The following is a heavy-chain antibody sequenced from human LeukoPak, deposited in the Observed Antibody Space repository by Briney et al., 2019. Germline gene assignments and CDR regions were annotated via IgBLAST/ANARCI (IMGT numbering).Heavy chain of an antibody. Sequence: SETLSLTCTVSGGSISSYYWSWIRQPPGKGLEWIGYIYYSGSTNYNPSLKSRVTISVDTSKNQFSLKLSSVTAADTAVYYCARLDYGGNRGTGVYYYYYYYMDVWGKGTTVTVSS. CDR2: IYYSGST. J-gene: IGHJ6*03. CDR3: ARLDYGGNRGTGVYYYYYYYMDV. V-gene: IGHV4-59*01. D-gene: IGHD4-23*01. CDR1: GGSISSYY.